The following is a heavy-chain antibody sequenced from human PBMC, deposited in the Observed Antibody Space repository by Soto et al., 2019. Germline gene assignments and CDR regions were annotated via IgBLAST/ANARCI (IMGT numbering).Heavy chain of an antibody. V-gene: IGHV4-59*01. CDR3: ARPYDFWSGYPDAFDI. CDR2: IYYSGST. J-gene: IGHJ3*02. D-gene: IGHD3-3*01. CDR1: GGSISSYY. Sequence: PSETLSLTCTVSGGSISSYYWSWIRQPPGKGLEWIGYIYYSGSTNYNPSLKSRVTISVDTSKNQFSLKLSSVTAADTAVYYCARPYDFWSGYPDAFDIWGQGTMVPVSS.